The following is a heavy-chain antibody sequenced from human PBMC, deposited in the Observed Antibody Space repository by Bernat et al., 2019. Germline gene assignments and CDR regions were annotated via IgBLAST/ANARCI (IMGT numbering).Heavy chain of an antibody. CDR2: MNQDGRLK. V-gene: IGHV3-7*02. CDR3: GSSIEY. Sequence: EVQVVEPGGGLVQPGGSLRLSCVVSGSTFSDYCMSWIRQAPGKGLECVANMNQDGRLKYYMESVKGRFTVSRDNGKSSLYLQMNSLRAEDTAVYYCGSSIEYWGQGTLVPVSS. J-gene: IGHJ4*02. CDR1: GSTFSDYC. D-gene: IGHD3-10*01.